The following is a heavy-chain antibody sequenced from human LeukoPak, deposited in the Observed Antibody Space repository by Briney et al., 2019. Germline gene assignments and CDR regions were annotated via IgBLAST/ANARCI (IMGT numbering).Heavy chain of an antibody. J-gene: IGHJ4*02. CDR3: SRENGAFSPFGH. D-gene: IGHD2-8*01. CDR2: ISLTGLT. CDR1: GGSISNTNW. Sequence: GTVSLTCGVSGGSISNTNWWSWVRQPPGQGLEWIGEISLTGLTHYNPSLESRVTVSLDESKNQLSLNLTSVTAADTAVYYCSRENGAFSPFGHWGQETVVTVLS. V-gene: IGHV4-4*02.